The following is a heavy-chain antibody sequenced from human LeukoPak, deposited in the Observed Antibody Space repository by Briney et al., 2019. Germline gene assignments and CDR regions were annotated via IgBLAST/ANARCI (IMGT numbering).Heavy chain of an antibody. CDR2: ISYSGST. Sequence: SETLSLTCTVSGGSISSYYWSWIRQPPGKGLEWIGYISYSGSTNYSPSLESRVTISIDTSKNQFSLKLRSVTAADTAIYYCARQGYDILTGYIDAFDIWGQGTMATVSS. J-gene: IGHJ3*02. V-gene: IGHV4-59*08. CDR3: ARQGYDILTGYIDAFDI. CDR1: GGSISSYY. D-gene: IGHD3-9*01.